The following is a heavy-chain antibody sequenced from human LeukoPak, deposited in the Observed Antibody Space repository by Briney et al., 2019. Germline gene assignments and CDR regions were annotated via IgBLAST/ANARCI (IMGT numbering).Heavy chain of an antibody. CDR1: GFSFSAHA. CDR3: ARSTSGWKLDY. D-gene: IGHD6-19*01. Sequence: GGSLRLSCTASGFSFSAHALHWVRQAPGEGLEWVAVISYDGTNKYHAKSVKGRFTISRDNSKNTLYLQMNSPRVDDTAVYYCARSTSGWKLDYWGQGTLVTVSS. CDR2: ISYDGTNK. V-gene: IGHV3-30-3*01. J-gene: IGHJ4*02.